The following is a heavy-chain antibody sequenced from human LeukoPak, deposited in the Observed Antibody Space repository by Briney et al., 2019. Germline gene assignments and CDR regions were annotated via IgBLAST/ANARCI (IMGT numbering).Heavy chain of an antibody. Sequence: SETLSLTCTVSGGXITSGTYYWGWIRQPPGKGLEWIGSIYYSGSTYYNPSLKCRVTISLDTSKNQFSLTLSSVTAADTAVYYCVRQSQVGATDPWGQGTLVTVSS. J-gene: IGHJ5*02. CDR3: VRQSQVGATDP. CDR1: GGXITSGTYY. V-gene: IGHV4-39*01. D-gene: IGHD1-26*01. CDR2: IYYSGST.